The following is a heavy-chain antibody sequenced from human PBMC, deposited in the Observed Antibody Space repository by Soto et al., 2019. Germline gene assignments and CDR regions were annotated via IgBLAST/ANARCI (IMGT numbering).Heavy chain of an antibody. CDR3: ARGGTTAAGYYYYGMDV. CDR1: GGSISSGGYY. J-gene: IGHJ6*02. Sequence: QVQLQESGPGLVKPSQTLSLTCTVSGGSISSGGYYWSWIRQHPGKGLEWIGYIYYSGSTYYNPSRKSRFTISVDTSKNQFSLKLSSVTAADTAVYYCARGGTTAAGYYYYGMDVWGQGTTVTVSS. D-gene: IGHD6-13*01. V-gene: IGHV4-31*03. CDR2: IYYSGST.